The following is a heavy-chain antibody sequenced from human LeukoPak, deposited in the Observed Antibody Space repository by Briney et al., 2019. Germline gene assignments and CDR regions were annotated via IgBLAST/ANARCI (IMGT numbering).Heavy chain of an antibody. CDR3: ARGSGSYYSY. CDR2: IKQDGSEK. Sequence: GGSLRLSCAASGFTFSSCWMSWVRQAPGKGLEWVANIKQDGSEKYYVDSVKGRFTISRDNAKNSLYLQMNSLRAEDTAVYYCARGSGSYYSYWGQGTLVTVSS. J-gene: IGHJ4*02. D-gene: IGHD3-10*01. CDR1: GFTFSSCW. V-gene: IGHV3-7*03.